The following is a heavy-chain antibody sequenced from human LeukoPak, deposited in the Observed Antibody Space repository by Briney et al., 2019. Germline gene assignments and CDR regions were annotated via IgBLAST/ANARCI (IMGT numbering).Heavy chain of an antibody. Sequence: SSETLSLTCTVSGGSISAYYWSWIRQPPGKGLEWIGYIHYGGTTNYYPSLKSRVTIALDTSKNQFSLKLNSVTAADTAVYYCARFGTSSSRFFDQWGQGTLVTVSS. D-gene: IGHD6-6*01. CDR2: IHYGGTT. V-gene: IGHV4-59*01. CDR3: ARFGTSSSRFFDQ. CDR1: GGSISAYY. J-gene: IGHJ4*02.